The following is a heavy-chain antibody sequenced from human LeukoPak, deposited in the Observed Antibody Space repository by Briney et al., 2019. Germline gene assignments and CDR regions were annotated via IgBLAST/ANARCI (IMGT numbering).Heavy chain of an antibody. Sequence: NRSETLYLTCTVTVGSISSCYWSWIRQPPGKGLEWIGYIYYSGSTNYNPSLKSRVTISVDTSKNQFSLKLSSVTAADTAVYYFARSGGEQVDYWGQGTLVTVSS. CDR3: ARSGGEQVDY. CDR1: VGSISSCY. V-gene: IGHV4-59*01. CDR2: IYYSGST. D-gene: IGHD1-26*01. J-gene: IGHJ4*02.